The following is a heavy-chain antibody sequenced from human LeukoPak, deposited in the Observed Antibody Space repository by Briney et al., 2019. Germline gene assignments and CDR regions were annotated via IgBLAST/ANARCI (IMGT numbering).Heavy chain of an antibody. Sequence: SETLSLTCTVSGGSISSYYWSWIRQPAGKGLEWIGRIYTSGSTNYNPSLKSRVTMSVDTSKNQFSLKLSSVTAADTAVYYCARVVPAAMYYYYGMDVWGQGTTVTVSS. CDR1: GGSISSYY. CDR2: IYTSGST. V-gene: IGHV4-4*07. CDR3: ARVVPAAMYYYYGMDV. D-gene: IGHD2-2*01. J-gene: IGHJ6*02.